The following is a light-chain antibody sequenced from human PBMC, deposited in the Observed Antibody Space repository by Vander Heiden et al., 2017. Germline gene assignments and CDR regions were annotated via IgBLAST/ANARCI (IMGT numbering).Light chain of an antibody. Sequence: DIQMTQSPSSLSASLGDRITITCRASQGISSYLNWYQQIPGKAPKLLIFAASSLQSGVPSRFSGSGSGTDFTLTISSLQPEDFATYYCQQSYSPLLTFGGGTKVEIK. J-gene: IGKJ4*01. CDR1: QGISSY. CDR2: AAS. CDR3: QQSYSPLLT. V-gene: IGKV1-39*01.